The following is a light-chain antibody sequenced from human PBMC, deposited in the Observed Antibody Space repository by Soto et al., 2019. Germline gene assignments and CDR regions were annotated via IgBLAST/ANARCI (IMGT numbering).Light chain of an antibody. Sequence: EIVLTQYPATLSVSPGERVTLSCRASESLSYFLAWYQHKPGQSPRLLIYGVSTWVAGVPSRVSGGGSATDFTLSISSLQSEDFAVYYCQSYNDWPFAVGQGTKLEL. V-gene: IGKV3-15*01. J-gene: IGKJ2*01. CDR3: QSYNDWPFA. CDR1: ESLSYF. CDR2: GVS.